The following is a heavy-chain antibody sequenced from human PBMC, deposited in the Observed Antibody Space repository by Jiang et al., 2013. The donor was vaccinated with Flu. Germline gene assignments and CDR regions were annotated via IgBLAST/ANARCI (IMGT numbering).Heavy chain of an antibody. V-gene: IGHV4-39*01. CDR2: IYYSGST. J-gene: IGHJ4*02. CDR1: GGSISSSVYY. CDR3: AGLGVWTY. Sequence: SQTLSLTCTVSGGSISSSVYYWGWIRQPPGKGLEWIGTIYYSGSTHYNPSLKSRVTISVDTSKNQFSLNLRSVTAADTAVYYCAGLGVWTYWGQGTLVTVSS. D-gene: IGHD3-3*01.